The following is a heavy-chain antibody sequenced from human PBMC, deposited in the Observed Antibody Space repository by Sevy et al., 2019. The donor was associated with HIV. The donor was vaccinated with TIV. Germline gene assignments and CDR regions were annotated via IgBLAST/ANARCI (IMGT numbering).Heavy chain of an antibody. CDR2: ISGSGGST. CDR3: AKAGYSSSWYAASASYFDY. CDR1: GFTFSSYA. V-gene: IGHV3-23*01. Sequence: GGSLRHSCAASGFTFSSYAMSWVRQAPGKGLEWVSAISGSGGSTYYADSVKGRFTISRDNSKNTLYLQMNSLRAEDTAVYYCAKAGYSSSWYAASASYFDYWGQGTLVTVSS. D-gene: IGHD6-13*01. J-gene: IGHJ4*02.